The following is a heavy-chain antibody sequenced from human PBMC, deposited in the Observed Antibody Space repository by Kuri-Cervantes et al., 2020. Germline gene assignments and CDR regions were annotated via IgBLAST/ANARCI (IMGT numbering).Heavy chain of an antibody. Sequence: GGSLRLSCAASGFTFDDYAMHWVRQVAGKGLEWVSSINWSGAGLGYADSVKGRFIISRDNAKNSLYLQMNSLRAEDTAVYYCARAPGLFWSGYFGKFYFDYWGQGTLVTVSS. CDR2: INWSGAGL. J-gene: IGHJ4*02. D-gene: IGHD3-3*01. V-gene: IGHV3-9*01. CDR3: ARAPGLFWSGYFGKFYFDY. CDR1: GFTFDDYA.